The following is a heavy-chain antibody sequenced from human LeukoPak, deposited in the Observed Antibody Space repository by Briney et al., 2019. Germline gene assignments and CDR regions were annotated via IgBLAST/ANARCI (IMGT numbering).Heavy chain of an antibody. J-gene: IGHJ3*02. CDR1: GLTFSSHW. CDR3: ARSKSWYSTDAFGI. Sequence: PGGSLRLSCAASGLTFSSHWMHWVRQAPGKGLVWVSRINGDGSNTTYADSVKGRFTISRDNAKNTLYLQMNSLRAEDTAVYHCARSKSWYSTDAFGIWGQGTMVTVSS. D-gene: IGHD2-15*01. CDR2: INGDGSNT. V-gene: IGHV3-74*03.